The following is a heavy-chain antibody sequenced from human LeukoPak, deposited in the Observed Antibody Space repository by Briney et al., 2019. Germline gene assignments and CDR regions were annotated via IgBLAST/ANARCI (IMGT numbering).Heavy chain of an antibody. D-gene: IGHD3-22*01. V-gene: IGHV4-39*07. CDR1: GGSISSSSYY. J-gene: IGHJ3*02. CDR3: ARLSSGYYYGAFDI. Sequence: SETLSLTCTVSGGSISSSSYYWGWIRQPPGKGLEWIGEINHSGSTNYNPSLKSRVTISVDTSKNQFSLKLSSVTAADTAVYYCARLSSGYYYGAFDIWGQGTMVTVSS. CDR2: INHSGST.